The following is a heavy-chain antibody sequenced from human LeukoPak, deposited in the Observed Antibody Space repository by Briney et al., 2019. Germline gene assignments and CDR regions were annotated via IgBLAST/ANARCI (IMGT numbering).Heavy chain of an antibody. CDR2: IYHSGST. CDR1: GYSISSGYY. J-gene: IGHJ5*02. D-gene: IGHD2-21*02. V-gene: IGHV4-38-2*02. CDR3: ARDIAYCGGDCYVQFDP. Sequence: SETLSLTCAVSGYSISSGYYWGWIRQPPGKGLEWIGSIYHSGSTYYNPSLKSRVTISVDTSKNQFSLKLSSVTAADTAVYYCARDIAYCGGDCYVQFDPWGQGTLVTVSS.